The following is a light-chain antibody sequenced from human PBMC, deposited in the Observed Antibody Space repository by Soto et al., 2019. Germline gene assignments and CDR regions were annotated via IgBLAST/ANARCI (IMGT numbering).Light chain of an antibody. CDR1: NNDVGGFDF. V-gene: IGLV2-14*01. CDR3: TSYRAGGTWV. J-gene: IGLJ3*02. Sequence: QSVIRHPASVSWSPGGAIAICFTVTNNDVGGFDFVSWYHQHPGKAPELVIYEVSNRPSGVSNRFSGSKSGNTASLTISGLQAEEESDYYCTSYRAGGTWVFGGGTKVT. CDR2: EVS.